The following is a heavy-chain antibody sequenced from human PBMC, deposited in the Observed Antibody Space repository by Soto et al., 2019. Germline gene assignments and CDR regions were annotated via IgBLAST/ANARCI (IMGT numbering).Heavy chain of an antibody. CDR3: TRPLRGDYGSVGLRRVDYYGMDV. V-gene: IGHV3-66*04. J-gene: IGHJ6*02. CDR1: GFPVSSNY. D-gene: IGHD4-17*01. CDR2: IYSGGST. Sequence: GGSLRLSCAASGFPVSSNYMSWVRQAPGKGLEWVSVIYSGGSTYYADSVKGRFTISRDNSKNTLYLQMNSLKTEDTAVYYCTRPLRGDYGSVGLRRVDYYGMDVWGQGTTVTVSS.